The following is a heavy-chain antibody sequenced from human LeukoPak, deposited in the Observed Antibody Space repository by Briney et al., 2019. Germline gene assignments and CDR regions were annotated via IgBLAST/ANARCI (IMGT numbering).Heavy chain of an antibody. CDR1: GFTFSSYA. V-gene: IGHV3-30*01. Sequence: GGSLRLSCAASGFTFSSYAMHWVRQAPGKGLEWVAVISYDGSNKYYADSVKGRFTISRDNSKNTLYLQMNSLRAEDTAVYYCARTSAYYDFMDVWGKGTTVTVSS. CDR2: ISYDGSNK. D-gene: IGHD3-3*01. CDR3: ARTSAYYDFMDV. J-gene: IGHJ6*03.